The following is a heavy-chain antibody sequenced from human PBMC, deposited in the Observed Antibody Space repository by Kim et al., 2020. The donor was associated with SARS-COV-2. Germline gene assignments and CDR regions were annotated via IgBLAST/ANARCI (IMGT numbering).Heavy chain of an antibody. J-gene: IGHJ4*02. CDR3: ARVYYYDSSGSLYYFDY. V-gene: IGHV4-59*01. Sequence: LISRVTISLDTSKNQFSLKLSSVTAADTAVYYCARVYYYDSSGSLYYFDYWGQGTLVTVSS. D-gene: IGHD3-22*01.